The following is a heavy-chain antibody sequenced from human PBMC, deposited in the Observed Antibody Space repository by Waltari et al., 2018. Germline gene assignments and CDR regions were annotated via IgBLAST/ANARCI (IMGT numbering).Heavy chain of an antibody. D-gene: IGHD3-22*01. CDR3: ARTGERRGYYYDSSGYYLPFFY. J-gene: IGHJ4*02. Sequence: QVQLVQSGAEVRKPGSSVKVSCKASGGTFSSYAISWVRQAPGQGLEWMGRIIPIFGTANDAQKFQGRVTITADKSTSTAYMELSSLRSEDTAVYYCARTGERRGYYYDSSGYYLPFFYWGQGTLVTVSS. CDR1: GGTFSSYA. V-gene: IGHV1-69*08. CDR2: IIPIFGTA.